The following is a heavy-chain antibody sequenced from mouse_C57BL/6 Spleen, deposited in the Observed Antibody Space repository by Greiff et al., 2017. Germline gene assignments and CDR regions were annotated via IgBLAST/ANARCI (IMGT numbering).Heavy chain of an antibody. V-gene: IGHV1-22*01. CDR1: GYTFTDYN. J-gene: IGHJ2*01. D-gene: IGHD1-1*01. CDR2: INPNNGGT. Sequence: VQLKQSGPELVKPGASVKMSCKASGYTFTDYNMHWVKQSHGKSLEWIGYINPNNGGTSYNQKFKGKATLTVNKSSSTAYMALRSLTSEDSAVYYCATRPYGSSLDYWGQGTTLTVSS. CDR3: ATRPYGSSLDY.